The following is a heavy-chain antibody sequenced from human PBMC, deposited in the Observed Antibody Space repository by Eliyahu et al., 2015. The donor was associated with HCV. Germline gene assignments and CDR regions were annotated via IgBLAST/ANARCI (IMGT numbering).Heavy chain of an antibody. CDR1: GFTFSAHW. Sequence: EVQLTEPGGGLVQSGGSLRLSCAASGFTFSAHWMHWVRQAXGKGXVWVSQXYNDGSKTTYAXSVKGRFTISRXNARETLYLQMSSLTVEDTAIYYCARAYSGSYRIDYWGQGTLVTVSS. D-gene: IGHD4-23*01. CDR2: XYNDGSKT. V-gene: IGHV3-74*01. J-gene: IGHJ4*02. CDR3: ARAYSGSYRIDY.